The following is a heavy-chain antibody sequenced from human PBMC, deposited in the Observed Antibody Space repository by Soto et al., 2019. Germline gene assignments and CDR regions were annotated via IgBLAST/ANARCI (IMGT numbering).Heavy chain of an antibody. J-gene: IGHJ4*02. CDR2: IIPIFGTP. CDR3: ARDRDDYGSGNYYNRIDF. V-gene: IGHV1-69*01. D-gene: IGHD3-10*01. CDR1: GSIFSTYA. Sequence: QVQLVQSGAEVKKPGSSVKVSCKASGSIFSTYAISWLRQAPGQGLEWMGGIIPIFGTPNYAQRFQGRVTITADVSTSTAYMELSRLRSEDTAVYYCARDRDDYGSGNYYNRIDFWGQGTLVTVSS.